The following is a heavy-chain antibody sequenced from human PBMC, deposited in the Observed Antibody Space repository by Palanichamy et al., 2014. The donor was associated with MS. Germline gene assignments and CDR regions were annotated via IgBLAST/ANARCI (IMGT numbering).Heavy chain of an antibody. D-gene: IGHD3-10*01. CDR2: NHSGST. Sequence: NHSGSTNYNPSLKSRVTISVDTSKNQFSLKLSSVTAADTAVYYCARGQPRVMVRGVTPFDYWGQGTLVTVSS. J-gene: IGHJ4*02. CDR3: ARGQPRVMVRGVTPFDY. V-gene: IGHV4-34*01.